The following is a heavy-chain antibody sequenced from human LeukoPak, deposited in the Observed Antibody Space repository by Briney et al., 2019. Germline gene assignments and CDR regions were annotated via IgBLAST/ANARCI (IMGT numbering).Heavy chain of an antibody. CDR2: IYYSGST. D-gene: IGHD3-22*01. J-gene: IGHJ4*02. CDR3: AGGSSITMIVVVITKYDY. Sequence: SETLSLTCAVYGGSFSGYYWSWIRQPPGKGLEWIGSIYYSGSTYYNPSLKSRVTISVDTSKNQFSLKLSSVTAADTAVYYCAGGSSITMIVVVITKYDYWGQGTLVTVSS. CDR1: GGSFSGYY. V-gene: IGHV4-34*01.